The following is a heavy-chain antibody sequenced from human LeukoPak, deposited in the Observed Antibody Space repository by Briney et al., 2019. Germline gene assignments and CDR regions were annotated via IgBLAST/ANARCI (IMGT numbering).Heavy chain of an antibody. J-gene: IGHJ4*02. CDR3: AEGTGYDPFDY. D-gene: IGHD2-15*01. CDR2: INHRGTH. V-gene: IGHV4-34*10. CDR1: GGSFSDDY. Sequence: SETLSLTCAVYGGSFSDDYWNWIRQPPGKGLEWLGEINHRGTHEFNPSLKSRVTMSVDTSKNEFSLRLTSVTAADTAVYYCAEGTGYDPFDYWGQGTLVTVSS.